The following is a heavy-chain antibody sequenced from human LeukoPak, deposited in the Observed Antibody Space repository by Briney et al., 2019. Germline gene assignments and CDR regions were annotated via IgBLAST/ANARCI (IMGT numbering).Heavy chain of an antibody. J-gene: IGHJ4*02. CDR2: ILYTGRT. V-gene: IGHV4-39*01. CDR1: GDSISSSRFY. D-gene: IGHD1-26*01. CDR3: ARRDVGATIDY. Sequence: SSETLSLTCTVSGDSISSSRFYWAWIRQPPGKGLEWIGSILYTGRTFYNPSLKSRVTISVDTSKNQFSLRLGSVTASDTAVYYCARRDVGATIDYWGQGTLVTVSS.